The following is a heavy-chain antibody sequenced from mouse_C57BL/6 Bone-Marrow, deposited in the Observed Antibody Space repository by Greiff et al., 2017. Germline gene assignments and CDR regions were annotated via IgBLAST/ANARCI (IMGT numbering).Heavy chain of an antibody. V-gene: IGHV2-2*01. CDR1: GFSLTSYG. D-gene: IGHD2-4*01. CDR3: ARNWGDEYDAWFAY. Sequence: VQLKESGPGLVQPSQSLSITCTVSGFSLTSYGVHWVRQSPGKGLEWLGVIWSGGSTDYNAAFISRLSISKDNSKSQVFFKMNSLQADDTAIYYSARNWGDEYDAWFAYWGQGTLVTVSA. CDR2: IWSGGST. J-gene: IGHJ3*01.